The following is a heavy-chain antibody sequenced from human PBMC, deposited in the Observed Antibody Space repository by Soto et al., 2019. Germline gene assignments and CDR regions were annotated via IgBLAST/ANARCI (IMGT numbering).Heavy chain of an antibody. CDR2: IYYSGST. V-gene: IGHV4-31*03. CDR1: GGSISSGGYY. J-gene: IGHJ5*02. CDR3: ARDRDDNWFDP. Sequence: SETLSLTCTVSGGSISSGGYYWSWIRQHPGKGLEWIGYIYYSGSTYYNPSLKSRVTISVDTSKNQFPLKLSSVTAADTAVYYCARDRDDNWFDPWGQGTLVTVSS. D-gene: IGHD3-10*01.